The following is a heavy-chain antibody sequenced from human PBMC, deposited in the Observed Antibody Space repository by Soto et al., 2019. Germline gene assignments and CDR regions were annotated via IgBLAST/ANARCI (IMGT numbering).Heavy chain of an antibody. Sequence: GGSLRLSCTASGFTFGDYAMSWVRQAPGKGLEWVSFIRSKAYGGTTEYAASVKGRFTISRDDSKSIAYLQMNSLKTEDTAVYYCTTPQGPVTQGRYYFDYWGQGTLVTVSS. V-gene: IGHV3-49*04. J-gene: IGHJ4*02. CDR1: GFTFGDYA. CDR2: IRSKAYGGTT. CDR3: TTPQGPVTQGRYYFDY. D-gene: IGHD4-17*01.